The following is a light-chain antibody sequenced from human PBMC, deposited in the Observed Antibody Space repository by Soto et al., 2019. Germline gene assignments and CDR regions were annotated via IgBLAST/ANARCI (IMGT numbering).Light chain of an antibody. J-gene: IGLJ2*01. Sequence: QSVLTQPPSVSGAPGQRVIISCTGSSSNIGAGYDVHWYQQLPGTAPKLLIYGNSNRPSGVPDRLSGSKSGPSASLAITGLQVEDEADYSCQSYDSSLSAAVFGGGTKLTVL. V-gene: IGLV1-40*01. CDR1: SSNIGAGYD. CDR3: QSYDSSLSAAV. CDR2: GNS.